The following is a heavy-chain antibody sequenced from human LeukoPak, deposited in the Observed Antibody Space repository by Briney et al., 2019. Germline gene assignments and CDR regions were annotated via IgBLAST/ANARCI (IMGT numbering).Heavy chain of an antibody. J-gene: IGHJ4*02. CDR1: GFTFGSYA. CDR3: AKGLSSLAPFIAAAGTY. V-gene: IGHV3-23*01. CDR2: ISGSGGST. D-gene: IGHD6-13*01. Sequence: GGSLRLSCAASGFTFGSYAMSWVRQAPGKGLEWVSAISGSGGSTYYADSVKGRFTISRDNSKNTLYLQMNSLRAEDTAVYYCAKGLSSLAPFIAAAGTYWGQGTLVTVSS.